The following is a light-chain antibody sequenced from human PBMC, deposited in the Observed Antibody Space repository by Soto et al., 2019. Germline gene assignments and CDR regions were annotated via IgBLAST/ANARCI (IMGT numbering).Light chain of an antibody. V-gene: IGLV1-40*01. Sequence: QSVLTQPPSVSGAPGQRVTISCTGSSSNIGAGYDVHWYQQLPGTAPKLLIYGNSNRPSGVPDRFSGSKSGTSASLAITGLQAEYEADYYCQSYDNSLSGSYVFGTGTKLTVL. CDR3: QSYDNSLSGSYV. CDR2: GNS. J-gene: IGLJ1*01. CDR1: SSNIGAGYD.